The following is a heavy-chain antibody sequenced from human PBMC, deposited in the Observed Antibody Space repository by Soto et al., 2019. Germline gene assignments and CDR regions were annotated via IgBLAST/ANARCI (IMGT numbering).Heavy chain of an antibody. CDR1: GFTFSSYA. D-gene: IGHD1-26*01. V-gene: IGHV3-23*01. CDR3: EKDTVVGATTGIDY. Sequence: GGSLRLSCAASGFTFSSYAMSWVRQAPGKGLEWVSAISGSGGSTYYADSVKGRFTISRDNSKNTLYLQMNSLRAEDTAVYYCEKDTVVGATTGIDYWGQGTLVTVSS. CDR2: ISGSGGST. J-gene: IGHJ4*02.